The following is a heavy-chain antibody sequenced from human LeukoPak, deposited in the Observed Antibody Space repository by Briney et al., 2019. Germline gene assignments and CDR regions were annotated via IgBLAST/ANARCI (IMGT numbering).Heavy chain of an antibody. CDR2: INPNSGGT. V-gene: IGHV1-2*02. CDR1: GYTFTSYD. CDR3: AKGYCSSPSCYAFDY. D-gene: IGHD2-2*01. Sequence: ASVKVSCKASGYTFTSYDINWVRQAPGQGLEWMGWINPNSGGTNYAQKFQGRVTMTRDTSISTAYMELSRLRSDDTAVYYCAKGYCSSPSCYAFDYWGQGTLVTVSS. J-gene: IGHJ4*02.